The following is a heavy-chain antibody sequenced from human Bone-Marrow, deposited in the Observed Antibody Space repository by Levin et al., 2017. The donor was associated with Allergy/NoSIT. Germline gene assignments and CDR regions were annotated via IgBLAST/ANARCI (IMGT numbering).Heavy chain of an antibody. D-gene: IGHD3-22*01. CDR3: ARADASGYKRPYNFDY. CDR2: IIPMFGTA. Sequence: SVKVSCKPSGGTFNTFAVTWVRQAPGQGLEWMGGIIPMFGTAKYAQKFQDRVTITADESTSTGYLELSSLRSEDTAFYYCARADASGYKRPYNFDYWGQGTQVTVSS. V-gene: IGHV1-69*13. J-gene: IGHJ4*02. CDR1: GGTFNTFA.